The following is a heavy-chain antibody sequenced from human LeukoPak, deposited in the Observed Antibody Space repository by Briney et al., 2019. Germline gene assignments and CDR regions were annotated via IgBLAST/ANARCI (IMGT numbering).Heavy chain of an antibody. D-gene: IGHD3-10*01. CDR3: ARDTGVWGYYASGTYPQGDFDY. Sequence: SETLSLTCAVYGGSFSGYYWSWIRQPPGKGLEWIGSLYHSGSTYYNPSLKSRVTISVDTSKNQFSLNLTSVTAADTAVYYCARDTGVWGYYASGTYPQGDFDYWGQGTLVTVSS. J-gene: IGHJ4*02. CDR1: GGSFSGYY. V-gene: IGHV4-34*01. CDR2: LYHSGST.